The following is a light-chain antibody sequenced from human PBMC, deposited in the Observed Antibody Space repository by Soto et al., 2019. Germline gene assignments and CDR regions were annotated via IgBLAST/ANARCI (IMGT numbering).Light chain of an antibody. J-gene: IGLJ1*01. Sequence: QSALTQPASVSGSPGQSITISFTGTSSDVGGYNYGSWYQHHPGKAPKLMIHEVTNRPSGVSNRFSGTKSSNTASLPISGLQAEDEADYYCSSYTSTSSPFVYGTGTKVTVL. CDR2: EVT. V-gene: IGLV2-14*01. CDR1: SSDVGGYNY. CDR3: SSYTSTSSPFV.